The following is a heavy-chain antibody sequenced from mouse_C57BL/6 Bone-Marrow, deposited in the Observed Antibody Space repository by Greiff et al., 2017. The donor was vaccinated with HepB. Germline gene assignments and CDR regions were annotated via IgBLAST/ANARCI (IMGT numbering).Heavy chain of an antibody. V-gene: IGHV1-76*01. CDR1: GYTFTDYY. CDR3: ARGGTDWYFDV. D-gene: IGHD3-3*01. CDR2: IYPGSGNT. Sequence: SGAELVRPGASVKLSCKASGYTFTDYYINWVKQRPGQGLEWIARIYPGSGNTYYNEKFKGKATLTAEKSSSTAYMQLSSLTSEDSAVYICARGGTDWYFDVWGTGTTVTVSS. J-gene: IGHJ1*03.